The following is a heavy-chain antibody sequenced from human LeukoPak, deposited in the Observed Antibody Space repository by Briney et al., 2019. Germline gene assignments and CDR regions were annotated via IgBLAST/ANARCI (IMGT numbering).Heavy chain of an antibody. CDR1: GGSISSYY. CDR2: IYYSGST. V-gene: IGHV4-59*01. D-gene: IGHD3-10*01. J-gene: IGHJ6*02. Sequence: SETLSLTCTVSGGSISSYYWSWIRQPPGKGLEWIGYIYYSGSTNYNPSLKSRVTISVDTSKNQFSLKLSSVTAADTAVYYCAVGGYQDDYYYYYGRDVWGQGTTATVSS. CDR3: AVGGYQDDYYYYYGRDV.